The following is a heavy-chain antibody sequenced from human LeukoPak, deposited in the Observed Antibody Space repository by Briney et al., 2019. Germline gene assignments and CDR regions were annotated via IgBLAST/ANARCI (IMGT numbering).Heavy chain of an antibody. CDR1: GGSFSGYY. Sequence: PSETLSLTCAVYGGSFSGYYWSWIRQPPGKGLEWIGEINHSGSTNYNPSLKSRVTISVDTSKNQFSLKLSSVTAADTAVYYCAREVIRGVFDYWGLGTLVTVSS. CDR3: AREVIRGVFDY. D-gene: IGHD2-21*01. CDR2: INHSGST. V-gene: IGHV4-34*01. J-gene: IGHJ4*02.